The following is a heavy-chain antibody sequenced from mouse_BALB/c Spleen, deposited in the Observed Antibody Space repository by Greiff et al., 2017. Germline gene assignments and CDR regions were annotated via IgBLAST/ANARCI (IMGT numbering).Heavy chain of an antibody. CDR1: GYTFTSYW. V-gene: IGHV1-69*02. J-gene: IGHJ3*01. D-gene: IGHD1-1*01. Sequence: QVQLLQPGAEFVKPGAPVKLSCKASGYTFTSYWMNWVKQRPGRGLEWIGRIDPSDSETHYNQKFKDKATLTVDKSSSTAYIQLSSLTSEDSAVYYCGRGNYVFAYWGQGTLVTVSA. CDR2: IDPSDSET. CDR3: GRGNYVFAY.